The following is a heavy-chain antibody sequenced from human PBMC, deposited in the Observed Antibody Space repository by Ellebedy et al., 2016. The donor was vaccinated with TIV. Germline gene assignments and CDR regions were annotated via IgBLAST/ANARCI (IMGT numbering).Heavy chain of an antibody. CDR1: GGSFSGYY. V-gene: IGHV4-34*01. Sequence: SETLSLXXAVYGGSFSGYYWSWIRQPPGKGLEWIGEINHSGSTNYNPSLKSRVTISVDTSKNQFSLKLSSVTAADTAVYYCARGYPPGIAVAHFDYWGQGTLVTVSS. CDR3: ARGYPPGIAVAHFDY. D-gene: IGHD6-19*01. CDR2: INHSGST. J-gene: IGHJ4*02.